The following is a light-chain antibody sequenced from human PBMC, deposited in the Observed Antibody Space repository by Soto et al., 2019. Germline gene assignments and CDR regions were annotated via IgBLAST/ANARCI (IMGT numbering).Light chain of an antibody. J-gene: IGLJ1*01. Sequence: QSLLTQPPSASGTPGQRVAISCSGSSSNIGSTRANWYRQLPGTAPKLLIYSDNQRPSGVPDRFSGSKSGTSASLAISGLQSEDEADYYCAAWDNSLNSSVFGTGTKVPVL. CDR2: SDN. V-gene: IGLV1-44*01. CDR3: AAWDNSLNSSV. CDR1: SSNIGSTR.